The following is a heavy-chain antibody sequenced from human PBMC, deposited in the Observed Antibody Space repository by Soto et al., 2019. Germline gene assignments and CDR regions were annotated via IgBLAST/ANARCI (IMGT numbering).Heavy chain of an antibody. CDR2: INPNSGGT. CDR1: GYTFTGYY. CDR3: ARVLESGDYYGSGSHYGMDV. V-gene: IGHV1-2*04. J-gene: IGHJ6*02. Sequence: ASVKVSCKASGYTFTGYYMHWVRQAPGQGLEWMGWINPNSGGTNYAQKFQGWVTMTRDTSISTAYMELSRLRSDDTAVYYCARVLESGDYYGSGSHYGMDVWGQGTTVTVSS. D-gene: IGHD3-10*01.